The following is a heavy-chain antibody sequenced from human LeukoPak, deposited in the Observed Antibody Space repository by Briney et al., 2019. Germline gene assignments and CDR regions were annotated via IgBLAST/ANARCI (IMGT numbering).Heavy chain of an antibody. CDR2: ISSSSSYI. CDR3: ARDGGVVVTAIEH. V-gene: IGHV3-21*01. D-gene: IGHD2-21*02. CDR1: GFTFSSYW. Sequence: PGGSLRLSCAASGFTFSSYWMNWVRQAPGKGLEWVSSISSSSSYIYYADSVKGRFTISRDNAKNSLYLQMNSLRAEDTAVYYCARDGGVVVTAIEHWGQGTLVTVSS. J-gene: IGHJ4*02.